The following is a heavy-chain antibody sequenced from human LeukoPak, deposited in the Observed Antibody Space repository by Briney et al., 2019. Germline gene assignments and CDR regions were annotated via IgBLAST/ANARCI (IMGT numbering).Heavy chain of an antibody. CDR1: GFTFSSYW. V-gene: IGHV3-74*01. Sequence: GGSLRLSCAASGFTFSSYWMHWVRQAPGKGLVWVSHINSDGSTTNYADSVKGRFTISRDNAKNTLYLQMNSLRAEDTAVYYCARGIGSGWYLDWGQGTLVNVSS. CDR2: INSDGSTT. J-gene: IGHJ4*02. D-gene: IGHD6-19*01. CDR3: ARGIGSGWYLD.